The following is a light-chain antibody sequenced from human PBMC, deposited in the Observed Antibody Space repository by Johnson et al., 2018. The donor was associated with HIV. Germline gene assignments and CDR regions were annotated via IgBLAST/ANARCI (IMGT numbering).Light chain of an antibody. J-gene: IGLJ1*01. Sequence: QSVLTQPPSVSAAPGQKVTISCSGGSSNIGNNYVSWYQQLPGTAPKLLIYENDKRPSGIPDRFSGSKSGTSASLVITGLQTGDEADYYCGTWDISLSAGVFGTGTKVTVL. V-gene: IGLV1-51*02. CDR2: END. CDR3: GTWDISLSAGV. CDR1: SSNIGNNY.